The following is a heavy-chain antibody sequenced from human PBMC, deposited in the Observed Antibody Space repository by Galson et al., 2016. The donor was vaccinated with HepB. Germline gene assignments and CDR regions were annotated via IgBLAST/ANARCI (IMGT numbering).Heavy chain of an antibody. CDR2: IRFSGNT. J-gene: IGHJ3*01. CDR3: ARNMVRGVNPGFDV. D-gene: IGHD3-10*01. CDR1: GDSISSGTYY. Sequence: ETLSLTCTVSGDSISSGTYYWGWIRQPPGKGLEWIGSIRFSGNTYYNPSLSSRVTISIDTSKNQVSLNVVAVTREDTAVYFCARNMVRGVNPGFDVWGQETKVTVS. V-gene: IGHV4-39*01.